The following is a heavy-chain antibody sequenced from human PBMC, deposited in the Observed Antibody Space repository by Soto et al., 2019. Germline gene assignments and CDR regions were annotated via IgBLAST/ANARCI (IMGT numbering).Heavy chain of an antibody. Sequence: QVQLVQSGAEVKKPGASVKVSCKASGYTFTSYGISWVRQAPGQGLEWMGWISAYNGNTNYAQKLQGRVTMTTDTXTXXADKELRSLRSDDTAVYYCASVWHYDSSGYEYFQHRGQGTLVTVAS. CDR2: ISAYNGNT. J-gene: IGHJ1*01. CDR3: ASVWHYDSSGYEYFQH. V-gene: IGHV1-18*01. CDR1: GYTFTSYG. D-gene: IGHD3-22*01.